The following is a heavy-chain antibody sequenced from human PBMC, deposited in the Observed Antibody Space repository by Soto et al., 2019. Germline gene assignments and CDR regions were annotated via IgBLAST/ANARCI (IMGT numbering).Heavy chain of an antibody. D-gene: IGHD4-4*01. J-gene: IGHJ4*02. CDR2: IIPILGIA. Sequence: SVKVSCKASGGTFSSYTISWVRQAPGQGLEWMGRIIPILGIANYAQKFQGRVTITADKSTSTAYMELSSLRSEDTAVYYCARDLGITVPYYFDYWGQGTLVTVSS. CDR3: ARDLGITVPYYFDY. V-gene: IGHV1-69*04. CDR1: GGTFSSYT.